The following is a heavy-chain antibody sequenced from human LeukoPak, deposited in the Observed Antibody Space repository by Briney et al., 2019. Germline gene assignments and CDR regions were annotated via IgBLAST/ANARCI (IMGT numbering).Heavy chain of an antibody. CDR2: IYPGDSDT. CDR3: ARRRGSSFEDY. Sequence: GESLKISCKGSGYSFSSYWIGWERQMPGKGLEWMGIIYPGDSDTRYSPSFQGQVTISADKSISTAYLQWTSLKASDTAMYYCARRRGSSFEDYWGQGTLVTVSS. V-gene: IGHV5-51*01. D-gene: IGHD6-13*01. J-gene: IGHJ4*02. CDR1: GYSFSSYW.